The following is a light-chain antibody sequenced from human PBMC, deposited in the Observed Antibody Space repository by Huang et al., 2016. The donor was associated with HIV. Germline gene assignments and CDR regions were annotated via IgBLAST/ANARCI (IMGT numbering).Light chain of an antibody. CDR1: QSVTSN. J-gene: IGKJ2*01. V-gene: IGKV3-15*01. Sequence: EIVMTQSPATLSVSPGERVTLSCRASQSVTSNLAWYQQKSGQAPRLLIYGASTRATGIPDRFSGSGSGTEFTLTSSSLQSEDFALYYCQQYNNWPPYTFGQGTKLEI. CDR2: GAS. CDR3: QQYNNWPPYT.